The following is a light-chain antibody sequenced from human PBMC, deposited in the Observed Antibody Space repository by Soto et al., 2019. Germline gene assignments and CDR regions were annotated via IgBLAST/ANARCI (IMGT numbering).Light chain of an antibody. CDR2: DAS. V-gene: IGKV3-11*01. CDR1: QSVKTY. CDR3: QARSSWPPVLT. Sequence: ETVVTQAPATLSLSPGERATLSCRATQSVKTYLAWYQQKPGQVSRLLIYDASTRATGIPSRFSGSGSGTDFTLTISSLAPEDLAVYYCQARSSWPPVLTFGGGTKVEIK. J-gene: IGKJ4*01.